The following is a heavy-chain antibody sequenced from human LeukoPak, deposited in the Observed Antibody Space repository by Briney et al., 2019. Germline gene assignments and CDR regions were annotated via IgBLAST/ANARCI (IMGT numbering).Heavy chain of an antibody. CDR2: IYSGGST. CDR3: ARDIGAPFKIAVAGREVDY. CDR1: GFTVSSNY. Sequence: GGSLRLSCAASGFTVSSNYMSWVRQAPGKGLEWVSVIYSGGSTYYADSVKGRFTISRDNSKNTLYLQMNSLRAEDTAVYYCARDIGAPFKIAVAGREVDYWGQGTLVTVSS. V-gene: IGHV3-66*01. D-gene: IGHD6-19*01. J-gene: IGHJ4*02.